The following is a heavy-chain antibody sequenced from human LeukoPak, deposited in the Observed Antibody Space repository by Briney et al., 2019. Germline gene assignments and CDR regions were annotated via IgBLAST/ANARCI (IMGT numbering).Heavy chain of an antibody. Sequence: PSQTLSLTCTVPGGSISSGGYYWSWIRQHPGKGLEWIGYIYYSGSTYYNPSLKSRVTISVDTSKNQFSLKLSSVTAADTAVYYCARGRPPHDYGTLFDYWGQGTLVTVSS. J-gene: IGHJ4*02. V-gene: IGHV4-31*03. CDR3: ARGRPPHDYGTLFDY. CDR2: IYYSGST. D-gene: IGHD4-17*01. CDR1: GGSISSGGYY.